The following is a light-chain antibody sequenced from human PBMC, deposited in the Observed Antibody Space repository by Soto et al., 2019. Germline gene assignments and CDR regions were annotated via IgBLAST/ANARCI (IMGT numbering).Light chain of an antibody. CDR1: QGINNY. Sequence: DIQMTQSPSAVSASVGDRVNITCRASQGINNYLAWFQQKPGKAPKLLIYGASTLQSGVPARFSGSESGAVFTLRISSLQPEDFATYYCQQLNSYPLTFGGGTKVDIK. V-gene: IGKV1-17*03. J-gene: IGKJ4*01. CDR2: GAS. CDR3: QQLNSYPLT.